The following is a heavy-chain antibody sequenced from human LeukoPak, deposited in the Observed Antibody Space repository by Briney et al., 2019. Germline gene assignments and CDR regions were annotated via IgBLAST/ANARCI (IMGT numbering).Heavy chain of an antibody. CDR1: GGTFSSYA. Sequence: SVQVSCKASGGTFSSYAISWVRQAPGQGLEWMGRIIPILGIANYAQKFQGRVTITADKSTSTAYMELSSLRSEDTAVYYCARVSVGGRGYFDYWGQGTLVTVSS. CDR3: ARVSVGGRGYFDY. J-gene: IGHJ4*02. D-gene: IGHD3-10*01. CDR2: IIPILGIA. V-gene: IGHV1-69*04.